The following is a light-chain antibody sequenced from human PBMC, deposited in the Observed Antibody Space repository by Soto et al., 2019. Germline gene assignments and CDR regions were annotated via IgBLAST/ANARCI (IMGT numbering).Light chain of an antibody. J-gene: IGKJ2*01. CDR1: QSISSW. CDR2: KAS. V-gene: IGKV1-5*03. Sequence: DIQMTQSPSTLSASVGDRVTITCRASQSISSWLAWYQQKPGKAPKLLIYKASSLESGVPSWFSGSGSGTEFTLTISSLQPDDVATYYCQQYNSYSGFTFGQGTKLEIK. CDR3: QQYNSYSGFT.